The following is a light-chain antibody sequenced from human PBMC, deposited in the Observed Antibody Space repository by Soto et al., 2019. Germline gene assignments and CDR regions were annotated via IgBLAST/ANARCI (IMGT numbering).Light chain of an antibody. J-gene: IGLJ2*01. CDR1: SSDVGGYNY. V-gene: IGLV2-8*01. Sequence: QSALTQPPSASGSPGQSVTISCTGTSSDVGGYNYVSWYQQHPGKAPKLMIYEVSKRPSGVPDRFSGSKSGNTASLTVSGLHAEDEADYYCSSSAGSNNLVVFGGGTQLTVL. CDR2: EVS. CDR3: SSSAGSNNLVV.